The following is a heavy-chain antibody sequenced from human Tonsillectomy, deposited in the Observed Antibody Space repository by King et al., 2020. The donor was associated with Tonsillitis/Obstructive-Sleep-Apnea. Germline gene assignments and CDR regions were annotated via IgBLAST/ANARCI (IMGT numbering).Heavy chain of an antibody. Sequence: QLVQSGGGVVRPGGSLRLSCAASGFTFDDYGMSWVRQAPGKGLEWGSGINWNGGSTDYADSVKGRFTISRDNGKNSLYLQMSSLRAEDTALYHCARVRSYDFWSGYYDIWGQGTMVTVSS. J-gene: IGHJ3*02. CDR1: GFTFDDYG. CDR3: ARVRSYDFWSGYYDI. V-gene: IGHV3-20*01. CDR2: INWNGGST. D-gene: IGHD3-3*01.